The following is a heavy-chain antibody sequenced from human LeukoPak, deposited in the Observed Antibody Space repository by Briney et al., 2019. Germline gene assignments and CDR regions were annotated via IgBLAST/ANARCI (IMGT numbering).Heavy chain of an antibody. J-gene: IGHJ6*03. Sequence: ASVKVSCKASGYTFTGYYMHWVRQAPGQGLEWMGWINPNSGGTNYAQKFQGRVTMTRDTSISTAYMELSRLRSDDTAVYYCARAGVGCSGTSCPALYYMDVWGKGTTVTVSS. CDR1: GYTFTGYY. CDR3: ARAGVGCSGTSCPALYYMDV. D-gene: IGHD2-2*01. V-gene: IGHV1-2*02. CDR2: INPNSGGT.